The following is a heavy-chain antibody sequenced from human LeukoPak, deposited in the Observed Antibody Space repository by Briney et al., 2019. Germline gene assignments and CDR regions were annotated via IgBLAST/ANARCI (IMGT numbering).Heavy chain of an antibody. D-gene: IGHD3-22*01. Sequence: SETLSLTCAVYGGSFSGYYWSWIRQPPGKGLEWIGEINHSGSTNYNPSLKSRVTISVDTSKNQFSLKLSSVTAADTAVYYCARQGPTRWLLQYYFDYWGQGTLVTVSS. V-gene: IGHV4-34*01. J-gene: IGHJ4*02. CDR3: ARQGPTRWLLQYYFDY. CDR2: INHSGST. CDR1: GGSFSGYY.